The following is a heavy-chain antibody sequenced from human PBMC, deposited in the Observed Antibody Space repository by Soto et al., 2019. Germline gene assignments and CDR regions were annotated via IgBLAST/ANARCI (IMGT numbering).Heavy chain of an antibody. D-gene: IGHD3-3*01. Sequence: GGSLRLSCAASGFTFSGYPTRWVRQAPGKGLEWVAFISYDGRNQKYSESVKGRFTISRDNSKNTLYLQMSSLRTADTAVYYCAIPGYYFWDNSYEDYFEYWGPGTLVTVSS. CDR1: GFTFSGYP. CDR3: AIPGYYFWDNSYEDYFEY. V-gene: IGHV3-30*04. CDR2: ISYDGRNQ. J-gene: IGHJ4*02.